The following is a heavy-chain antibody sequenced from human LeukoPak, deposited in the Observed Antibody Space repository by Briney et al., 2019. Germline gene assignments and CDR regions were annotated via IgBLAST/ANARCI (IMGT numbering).Heavy chain of an antibody. CDR2: ISYDGSNK. J-gene: IGHJ4*02. CDR1: GFTFSSYA. V-gene: IGHV3-30*18. Sequence: GGSLRLSCGASGFTFSSYAMSWVRQAPGKGLEWVAVISYDGSNKYYADSVKGRFTISRDNAKNSLYLQMNSLRAEDTALYYCAKDTSAGYSGYEAFDYWGQGTLVTVSS. D-gene: IGHD5-12*01. CDR3: AKDTSAGYSGYEAFDY.